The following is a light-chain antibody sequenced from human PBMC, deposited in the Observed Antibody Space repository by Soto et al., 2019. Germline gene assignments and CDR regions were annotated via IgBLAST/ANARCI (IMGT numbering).Light chain of an antibody. Sequence: EILMTQSPATLSVSPGERATLSCRASQSVRSNLAWYQQKPGQAPRLLIFGATTRATGMPARFSGSGSGTEFTLTISSLQSEDFGVYYCQQNKDWPGTFGQGTKVDIK. CDR1: QSVRSN. CDR3: QQNKDWPGT. CDR2: GAT. J-gene: IGKJ1*01. V-gene: IGKV3-15*01.